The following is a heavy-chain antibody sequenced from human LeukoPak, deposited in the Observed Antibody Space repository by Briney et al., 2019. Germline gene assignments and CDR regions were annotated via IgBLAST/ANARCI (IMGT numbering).Heavy chain of an antibody. J-gene: IGHJ3*02. CDR2: IKQDGSEK. V-gene: IGHV3-7*01. Sequence: GGSLRLSCAASGFTFSRYWMSWVRQAPGKGPEWVANIKQDGSEKYYVDSVRGRFTISRDNARTSLYLQMNSLRAEDTAVYYCAREPYGGNSFGAFDIWGQGTMVTVSS. D-gene: IGHD4-23*01. CDR1: GFTFSRYW. CDR3: AREPYGGNSFGAFDI.